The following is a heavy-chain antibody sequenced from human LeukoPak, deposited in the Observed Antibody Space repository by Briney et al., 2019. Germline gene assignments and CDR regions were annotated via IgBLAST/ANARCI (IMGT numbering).Heavy chain of an antibody. CDR1: GGTFSSYA. V-gene: IGHV1-69*05. CDR3: AANRGKDCSSTSCYPYYMDV. Sequence: GASVKVSCKASGGTFSSYAISWVRQAPGQGLEWMGGIIPIFGTANYAQKFQGRVTITTDESTSTAYMELSSLRSEDTAVYYCAANRGKDCSSTSCYPYYMDVWGKGTTVTVSS. J-gene: IGHJ6*03. CDR2: IIPIFGTA. D-gene: IGHD2-2*01.